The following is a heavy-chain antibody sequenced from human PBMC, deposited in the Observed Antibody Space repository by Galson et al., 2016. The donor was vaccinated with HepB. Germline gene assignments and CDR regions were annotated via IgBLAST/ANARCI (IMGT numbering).Heavy chain of an antibody. CDR3: ARSGVWAAGGGDY. D-gene: IGHD3-16*01. J-gene: IGHJ4*02. CDR1: GFTFSDYY. CDR2: IGGRGSTI. V-gene: IGHV3-11*01. Sequence: SLRLSCAASGFTFSDYYMSWIRQVPGKGLEWISYIGGRGSTIYYADSVKGRFTISRDNAKNSLYLQMNSLRAEDTAAYYCARSGVWAAGGGDYWGQGTLVTVSS.